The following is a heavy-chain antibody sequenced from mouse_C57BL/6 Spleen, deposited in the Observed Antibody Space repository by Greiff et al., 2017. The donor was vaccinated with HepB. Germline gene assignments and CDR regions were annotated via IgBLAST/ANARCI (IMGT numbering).Heavy chain of an antibody. J-gene: IGHJ4*01. Sequence: SGAELVKPGASVKISCKASGYAFSSYWMNWVKQRPGKGLEWIGQIYPGDGDTNYNGKFKGKATLTADKSSSTAYMQLSSLTSEDSAVYFCAREGLRRAMDYWGQGTSVTVSS. CDR3: AREGLRRAMDY. CDR1: GYAFSSYW. V-gene: IGHV1-80*01. D-gene: IGHD2-4*01. CDR2: IYPGDGDT.